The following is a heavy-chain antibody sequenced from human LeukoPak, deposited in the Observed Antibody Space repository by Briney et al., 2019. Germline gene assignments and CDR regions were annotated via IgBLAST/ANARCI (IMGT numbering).Heavy chain of an antibody. Sequence: SETLSLTCTVSGGSISSSSYYWGWIRQPPGKGLEWIGSIYTSGSPNYNPFLKTRVTMSVDTSKNQFSLKLSSVTAADTAVYYCARVSSSWYQDWYFDLWGRGTLVTVSS. V-gene: IGHV4-39*07. CDR1: GGSISSSSYY. CDR3: ARVSSSWYQDWYFDL. J-gene: IGHJ2*01. CDR2: IYTSGSP. D-gene: IGHD6-13*01.